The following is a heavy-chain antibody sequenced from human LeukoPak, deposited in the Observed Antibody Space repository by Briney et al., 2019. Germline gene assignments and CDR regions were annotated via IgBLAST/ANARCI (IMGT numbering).Heavy chain of an antibody. Sequence: QPGGSLRLSCAASGFTVSSKYMSWVRQAPGKGLEWVSVIYSGGSTYYADSVKGRFTISRDNSKNTLYLQMNSLRAEDTAVYYCAKDLIAYSYGPSDSWGQGTLVTVSS. CDR1: GFTVSSKY. CDR3: AKDLIAYSYGPSDS. J-gene: IGHJ4*02. CDR2: IYSGGST. V-gene: IGHV3-66*01. D-gene: IGHD5-18*01.